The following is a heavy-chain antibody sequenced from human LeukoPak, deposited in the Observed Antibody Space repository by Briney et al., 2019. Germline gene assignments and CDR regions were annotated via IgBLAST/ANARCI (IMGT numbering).Heavy chain of an antibody. CDR3: APYSSRSRAFDY. V-gene: IGHV3-11*06. J-gene: IGHJ4*02. CDR1: GFTFSDYY. CDR2: ISSSSSYT. D-gene: IGHD6-13*01. Sequence: GGSLRLSCAASGFTFSDYYMSWIRQAPGKGLEWVSYISSSSSYTNYADSVKGRFTISRDNAKNSLYLQMNSLRAEDTAVYYRAPYSSRSRAFDYWGQGTLVTVSS.